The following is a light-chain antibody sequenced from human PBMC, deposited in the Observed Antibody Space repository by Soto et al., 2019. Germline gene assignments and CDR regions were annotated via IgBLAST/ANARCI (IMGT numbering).Light chain of an antibody. Sequence: QSALTQPASVSGSPGQSITISCTGTSSDVGSYNLVSWYQQHPGKAPKLMIYEGNKRPSGVSNRFSGSKSANTASLTISGLQXEXEADYYCCSYAGTNTFVFGTGTKVTVL. CDR3: CSYAGTNTFV. J-gene: IGLJ1*01. CDR1: SSDVGSYNL. CDR2: EGN. V-gene: IGLV2-23*01.